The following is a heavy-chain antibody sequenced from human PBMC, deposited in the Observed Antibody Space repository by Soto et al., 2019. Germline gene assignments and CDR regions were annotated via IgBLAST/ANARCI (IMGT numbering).Heavy chain of an antibody. J-gene: IGHJ4*02. CDR3: ARDVDTAMGDFDY. V-gene: IGHV3-66*01. D-gene: IGHD5-18*01. Sequence: EVQLVESGGGLVQPGGSLRLSCAASGFTVSSNYTSWVRQAPGKGLEWVSVIYSGGSTYYADSVKGRFTISRDNSKNTLYLQMNSLRAEDTAVYYCARDVDTAMGDFDYWGQGTLVTVSS. CDR2: IYSGGST. CDR1: GFTVSSNY.